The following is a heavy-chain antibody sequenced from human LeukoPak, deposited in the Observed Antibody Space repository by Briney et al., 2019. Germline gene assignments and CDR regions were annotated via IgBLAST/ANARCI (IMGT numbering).Heavy chain of an antibody. Sequence: ASVKVSCKASGGTFSSYAISWVRQAPGQGLEWMGWISAYNGNTNYAQKLQGRVTVTTDTSTSTAYMELRSLRSDDTAVYYCARAWRRGSYPPDYWGQGTLVTVSS. D-gene: IGHD1-26*01. J-gene: IGHJ4*02. CDR2: ISAYNGNT. CDR1: GGTFSSYA. V-gene: IGHV1-18*01. CDR3: ARAWRRGSYPPDY.